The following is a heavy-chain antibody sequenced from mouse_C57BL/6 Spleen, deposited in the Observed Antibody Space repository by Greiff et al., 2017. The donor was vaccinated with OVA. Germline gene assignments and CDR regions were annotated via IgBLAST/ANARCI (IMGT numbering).Heavy chain of an antibody. V-gene: IGHV5-9-1*02. J-gene: IGHJ3*01. CDR1: GFTFSSYA. CDR2: ISSGGDYI. CDR3: TREGYGSSSSWFAY. D-gene: IGHD1-1*01. Sequence: EVHLVESGEGLVKPGGSLKLSCAASGFTFSSYAMSWVRQTPEKRLEWVAYISSGGDYIYYADTVKGRFTISRDNARNTLYLQMSSLKSEDTAMYYCTREGYGSSSSWFAYWGQGTLVTVSA.